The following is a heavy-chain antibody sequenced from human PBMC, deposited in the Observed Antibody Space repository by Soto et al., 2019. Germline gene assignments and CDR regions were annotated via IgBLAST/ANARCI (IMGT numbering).Heavy chain of an antibody. D-gene: IGHD3-9*01. Sequence: LRLSCAASGFSVTSNYMTWVRQAPGKGLVCVSVIYAGGNTYYPDSVKGRFTISSDNSKNTLFLQMNNLRAEDTAVYYCARVTTFYDILTSSYALNYFDYWGQGTRVTVSS. CDR2: IYAGGNT. V-gene: IGHV3-53*01. J-gene: IGHJ4*02. CDR1: GFSVTSNY. CDR3: ARVTTFYDILTSSYALNYFDY.